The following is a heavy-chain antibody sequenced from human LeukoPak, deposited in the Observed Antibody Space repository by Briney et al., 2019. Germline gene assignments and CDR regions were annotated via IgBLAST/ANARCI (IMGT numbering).Heavy chain of an antibody. Sequence: VASVKVSCKASGGTFSSYAISWVRQAPGQGLEWMGRIIPILGIANYAQKFQGRVTITADKSTSTAYMELSSLRSEDTAVYYCARLGKVSGSYYGPRGFDYWGQGTLVTVSS. CDR1: GGTFSSYA. D-gene: IGHD1-26*01. V-gene: IGHV1-69*04. J-gene: IGHJ4*02. CDR3: ARLGKVSGSYYGPRGFDY. CDR2: IIPILGIA.